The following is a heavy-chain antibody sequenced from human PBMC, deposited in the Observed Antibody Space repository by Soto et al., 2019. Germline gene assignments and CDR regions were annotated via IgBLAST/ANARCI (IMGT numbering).Heavy chain of an antibody. V-gene: IGHV3-30*18. CDR2: ILFDGSNQ. Sequence: QVQLVEPGGGVVQPGTSLRLSCAASGFTFSSYGMHWVRQAPGKGLERVAIILFDGSNQYYADSVKGRFTISRDNSKNTVYLQMNSLRVEDTAVYYCAKEAYSGATSGAPFDYWGQGTLVTVSS. CDR1: GFTFSSYG. D-gene: IGHD2-15*01. J-gene: IGHJ4*02. CDR3: AKEAYSGATSGAPFDY.